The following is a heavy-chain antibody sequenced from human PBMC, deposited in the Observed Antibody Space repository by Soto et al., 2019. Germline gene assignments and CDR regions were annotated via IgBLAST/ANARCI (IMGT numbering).Heavy chain of an antibody. D-gene: IGHD1-26*01. Sequence: QVQLVQSGAEVKKPGASVKVSCKASGYTFTSYYMHWVRQAPGQGLEWMGIINPSGGSTSYAQKYQGRVTMTRDTSTSTVYMELSSLRSEDTAVYYCARDGSRVEELKYGMDVWGQGTTVTVSS. CDR3: ARDGSRVEELKYGMDV. J-gene: IGHJ6*02. CDR1: GYTFTSYY. CDR2: INPSGGST. V-gene: IGHV1-46*01.